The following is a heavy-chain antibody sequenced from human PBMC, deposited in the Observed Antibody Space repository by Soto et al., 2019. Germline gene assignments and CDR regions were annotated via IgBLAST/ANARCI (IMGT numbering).Heavy chain of an antibody. CDR3: ARHVVPAANYFAY. V-gene: IGHV4-59*08. CDR2: IYYSGST. D-gene: IGHD2-2*01. CDR1: GGSISSYY. J-gene: IGHJ4*02. Sequence: ETLSLTCTVSGGSISSYYWSWIRQPPGKGLEWIGYIYYSGSTNYNPSLKSRVTISVDTSKNQFSLKLSSVTVADTAVYYCARHVVPAANYFAYWGQGTLVTVSS.